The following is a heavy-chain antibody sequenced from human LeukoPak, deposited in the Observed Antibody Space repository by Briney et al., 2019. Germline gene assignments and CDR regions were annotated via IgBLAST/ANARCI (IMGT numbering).Heavy chain of an antibody. CDR1: GGSISSSNW. CDR2: IYYSGRT. J-gene: IGHJ4*02. V-gene: IGHV4-4*02. CDR3: ARAEGYYDSRSYFDY. Sequence: SETLSLTCAVSGGSISSSNWWSWVRQPPGKGLEWIGSIYYSGRTFYNPSLKSRVTISVDTSRNQFSLKLSSVTAADTAVYYCARAEGYYDSRSYFDYWGQGTLVTVSS. D-gene: IGHD3-22*01.